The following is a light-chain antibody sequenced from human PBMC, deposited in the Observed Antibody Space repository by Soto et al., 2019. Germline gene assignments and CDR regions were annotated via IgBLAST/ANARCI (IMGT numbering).Light chain of an antibody. V-gene: IGLV1-47*01. CDR2: RNN. CDR1: SSNIGSNY. CDR3: AAWDDSLSAAV. Sequence: QSVLTQPPSASGTPGQRVTISCSGSSSNIGSNYVYWYQQLPGTAPKLLIYRNNQRPSGVPDRFSGSKSGTSASLAISGLRSEDEADYYCAAWDDSLSAAVFGGGTQLTGL. J-gene: IGLJ7*01.